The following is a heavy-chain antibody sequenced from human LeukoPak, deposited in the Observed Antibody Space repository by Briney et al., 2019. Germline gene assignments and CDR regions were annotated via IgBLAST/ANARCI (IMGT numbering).Heavy chain of an antibody. J-gene: IGHJ4*02. D-gene: IGHD6-13*01. Sequence: GASVKVSCKASGGTFSSYAISWVRQAPGQGLEWMGWISAYNGNTNYAQKLQGRVTMTTDTSTSTAYMELRSLRSDDTAVYYCASTAADTMGAFDYWGQGTLVTVSS. CDR3: ASTAADTMGAFDY. CDR1: GGTFSSYA. CDR2: ISAYNGNT. V-gene: IGHV1-18*01.